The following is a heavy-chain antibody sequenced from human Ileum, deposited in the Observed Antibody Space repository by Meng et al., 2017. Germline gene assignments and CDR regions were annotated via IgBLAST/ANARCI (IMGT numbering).Heavy chain of an antibody. J-gene: IGHJ4*02. CDR3: ATNKNKKIDY. D-gene: IGHD2/OR15-2a*01. CDR1: GDSISSSNW. V-gene: IGHV4-4*02. CDR2: IFHTGST. Sequence: VALPGWGQGLVEPSGTRSLTCVVSGDSISSSNWWNWVRQPPGKGLEWIGEIFHTGSTNYNPSLKSRVTISADKSKNQFSLNLSSVTAADTAVYYCATNKNKKIDYWGQGTLVTVSS.